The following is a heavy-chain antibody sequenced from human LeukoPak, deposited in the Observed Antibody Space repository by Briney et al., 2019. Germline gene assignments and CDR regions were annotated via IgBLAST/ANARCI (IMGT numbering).Heavy chain of an antibody. CDR3: ARHPHISSSWYVPPFGY. V-gene: IGHV5-51*01. CDR2: IYPGDSTT. CDR1: GYSFTNYW. D-gene: IGHD6-13*01. J-gene: IGHJ4*02. Sequence: GESLKISCKGSGYSFTNYWIGWVRQMPGKGLEWMGIIYPGDSTTRYSPSFQGQVTISADKSISTAYLQWSSLKASDTAMYYCARHPHISSSWYVPPFGYWGQGTLVTVSS.